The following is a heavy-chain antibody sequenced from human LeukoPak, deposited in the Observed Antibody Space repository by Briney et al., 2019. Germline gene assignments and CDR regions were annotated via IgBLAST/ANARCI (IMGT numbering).Heavy chain of an antibody. J-gene: IGHJ6*03. CDR3: AREKYLPSGGYYYMDV. CDR1: GTTFDKYS. CDR2: ISSGSNTR. Sequence: GGSLRLSCVASGTTFDKYSMDWVRQALGKGLEWVSYISSGSNTRLYAESVKGRFTVSRDNSNDSLFLQMNSLRAEDTAVYYCAREKYLPSGGYYYMDVWGKGTTVTVSS. D-gene: IGHD5-12*01. V-gene: IGHV3-48*04.